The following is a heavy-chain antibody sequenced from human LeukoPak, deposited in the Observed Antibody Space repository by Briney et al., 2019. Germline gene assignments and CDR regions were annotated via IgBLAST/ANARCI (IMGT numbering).Heavy chain of an antibody. Sequence: GGSLRLPCAASGFTFSSYSMNWVRQAPGKGLEWVSYISSSSSTIYYADSVKGRFTISRDNAKNSLYLQMNSLRAEDTAVYYCARDIGPRRGAPGGIPDYWGQGTLVTVSS. J-gene: IGHJ4*02. D-gene: IGHD3-16*01. V-gene: IGHV3-48*01. CDR2: ISSSSSTI. CDR3: ARDIGPRRGAPGGIPDY. CDR1: GFTFSSYS.